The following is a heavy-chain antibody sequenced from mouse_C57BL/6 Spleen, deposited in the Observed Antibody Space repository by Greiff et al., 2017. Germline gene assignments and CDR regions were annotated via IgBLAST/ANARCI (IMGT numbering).Heavy chain of an antibody. Sequence: QVQLKQPGAELVRPGSSVKLSCKASGYTFTSYWMHWVKQRPIQGLEWIGNIDPSDSETHYNQKFKDKATLTVDKSSSTAYMQLSSLTSEDSAVYYCALYGNYGFDYWGQGTTLTVSS. D-gene: IGHD2-10*02. J-gene: IGHJ2*01. CDR2: IDPSDSET. CDR3: ALYGNYGFDY. CDR1: GYTFTSYW. V-gene: IGHV1-52*01.